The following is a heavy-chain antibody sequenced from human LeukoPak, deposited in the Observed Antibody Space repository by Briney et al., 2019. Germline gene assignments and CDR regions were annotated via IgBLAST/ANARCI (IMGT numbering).Heavy chain of an antibody. J-gene: IGHJ4*02. V-gene: IGHV3-30*04. Sequence: GRSLRLSCAASGFTFSSYAMHWVRQAPGKGLEWVAVISYDGSNKYYADSVKGRFTISRDNSKNTLYLQMNSLRAEDTAVYYCAGAHQFDYWGQGTLVTVSS. CDR3: AGAHQFDY. CDR2: ISYDGSNK. CDR1: GFTFSSYA.